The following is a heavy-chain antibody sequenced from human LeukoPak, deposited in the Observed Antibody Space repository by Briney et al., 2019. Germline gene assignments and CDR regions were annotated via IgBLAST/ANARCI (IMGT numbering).Heavy chain of an antibody. Sequence: GGSLRLSCAASGFTFRSYSMKWVRQAPGKGLEWVSSISSSSSYIYYADSVKGRFTISRDNAKNLLYLQMNSLRAEDTAVYYCARYSDTGYSSSWYSTPFDHWGQGTLVTVSS. CDR2: ISSSSSYI. V-gene: IGHV3-21*06. CDR3: ARYSDTGYSSSWYSTPFDH. D-gene: IGHD6-13*01. J-gene: IGHJ4*02. CDR1: GFTFRSYS.